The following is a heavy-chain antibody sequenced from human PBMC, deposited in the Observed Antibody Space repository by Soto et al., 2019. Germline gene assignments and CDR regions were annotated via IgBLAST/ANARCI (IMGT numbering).Heavy chain of an antibody. CDR1: GFTFSSYA. CDR3: ARDKADYYYGMDV. V-gene: IGHV3-30-3*01. J-gene: IGHJ6*02. Sequence: QVKLVESGGGVVPPGRSMRLSCAASGFTFSSYAMHWVRQAPGKGLEGVEVISYDGSNKYYADSVKGRFTIARDNSKNTLYLQMNTLRAEDTAVYYCARDKADYYYGMDVWGQGTTVTVAS. CDR2: ISYDGSNK.